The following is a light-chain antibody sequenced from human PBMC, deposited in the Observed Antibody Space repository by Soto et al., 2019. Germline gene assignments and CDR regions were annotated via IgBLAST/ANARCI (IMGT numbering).Light chain of an antibody. Sequence: DIVLTQSPGILSLSPGERATLSCRASQSVINNYLTWYQQKPGQAPRLLIHSASTRSSGIPERFSGSGSGTDFTLTISRLEPEDFAVYYCQQYGSSSYTFGQGTKVEIK. J-gene: IGKJ2*01. CDR1: QSVINNY. V-gene: IGKV3-20*01. CDR3: QQYGSSSYT. CDR2: SAS.